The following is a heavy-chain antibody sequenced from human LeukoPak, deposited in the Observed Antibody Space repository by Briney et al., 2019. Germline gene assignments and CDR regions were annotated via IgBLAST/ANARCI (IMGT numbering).Heavy chain of an antibody. Sequence: SETLSLTCTVSGASITYYWGWIRQPPGKGLEWIGSIYYSGSTYYNPSLKSRVTISVDTSKNQFSLKLSSVAAADTAVYYCARQVVSSDWYVGRWFDPWGQGTLVIVSS. J-gene: IGHJ5*02. CDR2: IYYSGST. CDR1: GASITYY. V-gene: IGHV4-39*01. D-gene: IGHD6-19*01. CDR3: ARQVVSSDWYVGRWFDP.